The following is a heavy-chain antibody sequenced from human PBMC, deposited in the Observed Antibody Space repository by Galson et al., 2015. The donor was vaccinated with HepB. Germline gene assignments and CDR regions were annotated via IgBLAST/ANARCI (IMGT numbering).Heavy chain of an antibody. Sequence: SLRLSCAASGFTFSSYAMSWVRQGPGKGLEWVSAISGSGGSTYYADSVKGRFTISRDNSKNTLYLQMNSLRAEDTAVYYCARDRRGAVQHWGQGTLVTVSS. CDR1: GFTFSSYA. CDR3: ARDRRGAVQH. CDR2: ISGSGGST. V-gene: IGHV3-23*01. J-gene: IGHJ1*01.